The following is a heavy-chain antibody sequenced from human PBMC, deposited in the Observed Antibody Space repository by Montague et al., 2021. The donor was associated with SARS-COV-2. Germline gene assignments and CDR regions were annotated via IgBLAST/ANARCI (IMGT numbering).Heavy chain of an antibody. V-gene: IGHV4-4*07. CDR2: IYTSGST. J-gene: IGHJ4*02. Sequence: SETLSLTCTVSGGSISSHYWSWIRQPAGKGLKWIGRIYTSGSTNYNPSLKSRVTMSVDTSRNQFSLKLSSVTAADTAVYYCARRLGGSGWLDYWGQGTLVTVSS. D-gene: IGHD6-25*01. CDR1: GGSISSHY. CDR3: ARRLGGSGWLDY.